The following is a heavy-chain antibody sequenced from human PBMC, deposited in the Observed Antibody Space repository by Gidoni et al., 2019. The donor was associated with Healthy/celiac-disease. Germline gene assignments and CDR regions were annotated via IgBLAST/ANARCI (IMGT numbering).Heavy chain of an antibody. J-gene: IGHJ5*02. D-gene: IGHD3-9*01. CDR3: ARESGTYDILTGYYPNWFDP. Sequence: QVQLVESGGGVVLPGRSLRLSCAASGFTFSSYGMHWVRQSPGKGMEWVAVIWYYGSNKYYADSVKGRFTISRDNSKNTLYLQMNSLRAEDTAVYYCARESGTYDILTGYYPNWFDPWGQGTLVTVSS. CDR1: GFTFSSYG. V-gene: IGHV3-33*01. CDR2: IWYYGSNK.